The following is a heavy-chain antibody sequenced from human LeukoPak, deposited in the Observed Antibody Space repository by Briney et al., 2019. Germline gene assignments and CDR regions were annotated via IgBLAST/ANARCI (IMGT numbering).Heavy chain of an antibody. CDR1: GGSISSSSYY. V-gene: IGHV4-39*07. D-gene: IGHD5-12*01. Sequence: PSETLSLTCTVSGGSISSSSYYWGWIRQPPGKGLEWIGSIYYSGSTYYNPSLKSRVTISVDTSKNQFSLRLSSVTAADTAVYYCARVSGYGHFDYWGQGTLVTVSS. CDR3: ARVSGYGHFDY. J-gene: IGHJ4*02. CDR2: IYYSGST.